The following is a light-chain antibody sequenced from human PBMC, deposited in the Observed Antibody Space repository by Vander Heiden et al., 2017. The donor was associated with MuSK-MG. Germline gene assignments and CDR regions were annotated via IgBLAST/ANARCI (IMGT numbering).Light chain of an antibody. J-gene: IGKJ4*01. CDR1: QSISSS. CDR3: QQTDSTPFN. V-gene: IGKV1-39*01. Sequence: DIQMTQSPSSLSASVGDRVTITCRASQSISSSLNWFQHKPGKAPKLLIHVASTLQSEVPSRFSGSGSGTDFTLTISSLQPEDFATYYCQQTDSTPFNFGGGTKVEIK. CDR2: VAS.